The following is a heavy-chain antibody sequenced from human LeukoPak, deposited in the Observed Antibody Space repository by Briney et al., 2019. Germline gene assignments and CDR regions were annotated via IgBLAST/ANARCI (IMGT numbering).Heavy chain of an antibody. CDR1: GFTFSSYG. V-gene: IGHV3-33*01. D-gene: IGHD2-2*01. J-gene: IGHJ4*02. CDR2: IWYDGSNK. CDR3: ARPCWTVPAAPLDY. Sequence: GRSLRLSCAASGFTFSSYGMHWVRQAPGKGLEWVAVIWYDGSNKYYADSVKGRFTISRDNSKNTLYLQMNSLRAEDTAVYYCARPCWTVPAAPLDYWGQGTLVTVSS.